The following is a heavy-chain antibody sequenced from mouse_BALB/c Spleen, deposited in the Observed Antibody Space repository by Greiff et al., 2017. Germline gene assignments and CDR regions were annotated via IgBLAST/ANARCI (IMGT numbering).Heavy chain of an antibody. CDR2: IDPANGNT. D-gene: IGHD1-1*01. V-gene: IGHV14-3*02. CDR3: ARWLYYYGSSYDYFDY. Sequence: VQLQQSGAELVRPGALVKLSCKASGFNIKDTYMHWVKQRPEQGLEWIGRIDPANGNTKYDPKFQGKATITADTSSNTAYLQLSSLTSEDTAVYYCARWLYYYGSSYDYFDYWGQGTTLTVSS. J-gene: IGHJ2*01. CDR1: GFNIKDTY.